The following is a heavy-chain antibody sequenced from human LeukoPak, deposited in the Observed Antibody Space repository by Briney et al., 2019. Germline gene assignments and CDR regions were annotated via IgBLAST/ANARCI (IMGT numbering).Heavy chain of an antibody. CDR3: ARGPEPYGDYVDY. D-gene: IGHD4-17*01. V-gene: IGHV3-7*01. Sequence: GGSLRLSCAASGFTFSSSWMTWVRQAPGKGLEWVASIREDGSEKTSVDSVKGRFTISRDNAKNSLYLQMNSLRAEDTAVYYCARGPEPYGDYVDYWGQGTLVTVSS. J-gene: IGHJ4*02. CDR1: GFTFSSSW. CDR2: IREDGSEK.